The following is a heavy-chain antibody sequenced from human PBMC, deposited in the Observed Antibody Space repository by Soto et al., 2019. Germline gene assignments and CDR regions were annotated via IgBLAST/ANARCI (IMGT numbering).Heavy chain of an antibody. CDR2: ISSGSSDT. CDR1: GFTFSSYA. V-gene: IGHV3-21*01. J-gene: IGHJ4*02. CDR3: ARVAY. Sequence: GGSLRLSCAASGFTFSSYAMNWVRQVPGKGLEWVASISSGSSDTWYADSVKGRFIISRDNAQNSLFLQMNTLRPEDTAMYYCARVAYWGPGTQVTVSS.